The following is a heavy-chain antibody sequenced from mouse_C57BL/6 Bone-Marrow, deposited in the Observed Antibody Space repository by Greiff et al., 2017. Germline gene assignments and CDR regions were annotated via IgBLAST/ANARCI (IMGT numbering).Heavy chain of an antibody. CDR1: GYSFTDYD. D-gene: IGHD1-1*02. CDR2: INPNYGTT. J-gene: IGHJ3*01. V-gene: IGHV1-39*01. CDR3: GREGDYAWFDF. Sequence: EVQLLQSGPELVKPGASVKISCKASGYSFTDYDMNWVKQSTGKSLEWIGVINPNYGTTCYNQKFKGKATLTGDQSSSTAYMQLNSLTSEDSAVYYCGREGDYAWFDFWGKGTMVTVSA.